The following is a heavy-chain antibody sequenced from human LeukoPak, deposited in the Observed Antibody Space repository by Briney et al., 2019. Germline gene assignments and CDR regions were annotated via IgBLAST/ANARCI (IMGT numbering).Heavy chain of an antibody. D-gene: IGHD1-26*01. Sequence: PSETLSLTCTVSGGSLSSYYWSWIRQPPGKGLEWIGCFYYSGNTNSNPSLKSRVTISVDTSKNQFSLKLMSVTAADTAVYYCATVRPENSGSYYWDYWGQGTLVTVSS. CDR3: ATVRPENSGSYYWDY. CDR1: GGSLSSYY. CDR2: FYYSGNT. J-gene: IGHJ4*02. V-gene: IGHV4-59*08.